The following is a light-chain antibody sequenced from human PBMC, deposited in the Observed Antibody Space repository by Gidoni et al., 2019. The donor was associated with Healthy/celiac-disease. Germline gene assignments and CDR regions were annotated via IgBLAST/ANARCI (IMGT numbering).Light chain of an antibody. V-gene: IGKV1-5*03. CDR3: QQYNSYSGT. CDR2: KAS. CDR1: QSISSW. Sequence: DIQMTQSPSTLSASVGDRVTITCRASQSISSWLAWYQQKPGKAPKLLIYKASSLESGVPSRFRGSGSGTEFTLTISSLQPDDFATYSCQQYNSYSGTFGQGTKVEIK. J-gene: IGKJ1*01.